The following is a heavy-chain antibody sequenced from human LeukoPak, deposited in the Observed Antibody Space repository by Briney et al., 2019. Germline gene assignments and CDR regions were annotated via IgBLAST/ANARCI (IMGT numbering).Heavy chain of an antibody. V-gene: IGHV3-30*18. CDR1: GFTFSSYG. D-gene: IGHD3-10*01. J-gene: IGHJ4*02. CDR3: AKGTYYGSGSYYRFDY. Sequence: GRSLRLSCAASGFTFSSYGMHWVRQAPGKGLEWMTFISYDGNNQYYVDSVKGRFTISRDDSKNTLFLQMNSLRPEDTAVYYCAKGTYYGSGSYYRFDYWGQGTLVTVSS. CDR2: ISYDGNNQ.